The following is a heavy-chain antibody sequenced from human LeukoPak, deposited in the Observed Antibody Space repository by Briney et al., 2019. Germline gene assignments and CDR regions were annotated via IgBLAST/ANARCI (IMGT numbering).Heavy chain of an antibody. CDR1: GGSISSYY. CDR3: ARRRAAAHDFDY. J-gene: IGHJ4*02. Sequence: PSETLSLTCTVSGGSISSYYWSWIRQPPGKGLEWIGYIYTSGSTNYNPSLKSRVTMSVDTSKNQFSLKLSSVTAADTAVYYCARRRAAAHDFDYWGQGTLVTVSS. CDR2: IYTSGST. V-gene: IGHV4-4*09. D-gene: IGHD6-13*01.